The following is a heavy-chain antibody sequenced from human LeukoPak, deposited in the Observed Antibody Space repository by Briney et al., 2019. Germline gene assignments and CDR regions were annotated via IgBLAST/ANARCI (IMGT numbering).Heavy chain of an antibody. Sequence: GGSLRLSCAASGFTFSSYAMSWVRQAPGKGLEWVSAISGSGGSTYYADSVKGRFTISRDTSKNTLYLQMNSLRAEDTAVYYCAKDGVSYYYDSSGYPEYFQHWGQGTLVTVSS. CDR3: AKDGVSYYYDSSGYPEYFQH. CDR2: ISGSGGST. V-gene: IGHV3-23*01. CDR1: GFTFSSYA. D-gene: IGHD3-22*01. J-gene: IGHJ1*01.